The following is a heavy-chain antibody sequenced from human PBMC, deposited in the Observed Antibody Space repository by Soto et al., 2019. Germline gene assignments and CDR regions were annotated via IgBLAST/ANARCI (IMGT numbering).Heavy chain of an antibody. CDR3: ARWQQLVPYYYYYGMDV. D-gene: IGHD6-13*01. Sequence: PGGSLRLSCAASGFTFSSYWMHWVRQAPGKGLVWVSRINSDGSSTSYADSVKGRFTISRDNAKNTLYPQMNSLRAEDTAVYYCARWQQLVPYYYYYGMDVWGQGTTVTVSS. CDR1: GFTFSSYW. J-gene: IGHJ6*02. V-gene: IGHV3-74*01. CDR2: INSDGSST.